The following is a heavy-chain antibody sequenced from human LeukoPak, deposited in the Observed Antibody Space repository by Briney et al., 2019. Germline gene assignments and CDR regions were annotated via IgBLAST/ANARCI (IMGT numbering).Heavy chain of an antibody. J-gene: IGHJ6*03. D-gene: IGHD3-10*01. CDR1: GFSLSTSGMC. V-gene: IGHV2-70*11. CDR2: IDWDDDK. CDR3: ARTLYYYGSGSPYYYYYMDV. Sequence: SGPTLVNPTQTLTLTCTFSGFSLSTSGMCVSWIRQPPGKALEWLARIDWDDDKYYSTSLKTRLTISKDTSKNQVVLTMTNMDPVDTATYYCARTLYYYGSGSPYYYYYMDVWGKGTTVTVSS.